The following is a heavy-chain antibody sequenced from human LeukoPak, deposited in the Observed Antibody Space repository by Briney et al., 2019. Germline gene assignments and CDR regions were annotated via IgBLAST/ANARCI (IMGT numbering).Heavy chain of an antibody. CDR3: AKYITVSTNSYYYYMDV. D-gene: IGHD4-11*01. Sequence: QAGGSLRLSCAASGFTFTTSAMTWVRQAPGKGLEWVSYIGDSGISTYYADSVKGRFTISRDNSKNTLHLQMTSLRAEDTAVYYCAKYITVSTNSYYYYMDVWGKGTTVTVSS. CDR1: GFTFTTSA. J-gene: IGHJ6*03. CDR2: IGDSGIST. V-gene: IGHV3-23*01.